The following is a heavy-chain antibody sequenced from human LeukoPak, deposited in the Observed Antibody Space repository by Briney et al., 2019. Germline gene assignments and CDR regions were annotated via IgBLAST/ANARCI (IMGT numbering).Heavy chain of an antibody. D-gene: IGHD3-3*01. CDR1: GFTFSSYS. J-gene: IGHJ6*03. CDR3: ARTLLRFLEGSYYYYMDV. V-gene: IGHV3-21*01. CDR2: ISSSSSYI. Sequence: GGSLRLSCAASGFTFSSYSMNWVRQAPGQGLEGVSSISSSSSYIYYADSVKGRFTISRDNAKNSLYLQMNSLRAEDTAVYYCARTLLRFLEGSYYYYMDVWGKGTTVTVSS.